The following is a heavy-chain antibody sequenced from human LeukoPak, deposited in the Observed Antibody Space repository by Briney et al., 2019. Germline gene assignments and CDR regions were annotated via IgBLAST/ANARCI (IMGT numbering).Heavy chain of an antibody. CDR1: GFTLSRYY. Sequence: PGGSLRLSCAASGFTLSRYYMSWVRQAPGKGLEWVSVIYSGGSTYYPDSVKGRCTISRDNSKNSLYLQMNTLRVEHTAVYYCAREGAVSGENWFDPWGQGTLVTVSS. V-gene: IGHV3-53*01. D-gene: IGHD6-13*01. J-gene: IGHJ5*02. CDR2: IYSGGST. CDR3: AREGAVSGENWFDP.